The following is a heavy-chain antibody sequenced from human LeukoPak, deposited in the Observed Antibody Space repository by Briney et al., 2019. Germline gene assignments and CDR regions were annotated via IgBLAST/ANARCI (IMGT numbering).Heavy chain of an antibody. V-gene: IGHV4-39*01. CDR2: IYYSGST. Sequence: SETLSLTCTVSGGSISSSSYYWGWIRQPPGKGLEWIGSIYYSGSTYYNPSLKSRVTISVDTSKNQFSLKLSSVTAADTAVYYCASIVVVPAAIHYMDVWGKGTTVTVSS. J-gene: IGHJ6*03. CDR1: GGSISSSSYY. CDR3: ASIVVVPAAIHYMDV. D-gene: IGHD2-2*01.